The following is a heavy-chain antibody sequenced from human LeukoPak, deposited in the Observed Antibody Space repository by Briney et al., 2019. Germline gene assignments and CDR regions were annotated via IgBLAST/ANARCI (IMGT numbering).Heavy chain of an antibody. CDR1: GFTFDDYG. V-gene: IGHV3-20*04. CDR2: INWNGGST. D-gene: IGHD6-19*01. CDR3: AKGGSGFHNWFDP. Sequence: GGSLRLSCAASGFTFDDYGMSWVRQAPGKGLEWVSGINWNGGSTGYADSVKGRFTISRDNSKNTLYLQMNSLRAEDTAVYYCAKGGSGFHNWFDPWGQGTLVTVSS. J-gene: IGHJ5*02.